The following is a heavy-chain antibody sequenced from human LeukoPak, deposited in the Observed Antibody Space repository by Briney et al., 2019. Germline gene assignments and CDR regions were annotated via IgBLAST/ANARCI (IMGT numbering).Heavy chain of an antibody. CDR1: GGSFSGYY. V-gene: IGHV4-34*01. CDR2: INHSGST. Sequence: SETLSLTCAVYGGSFSGYYWSWIRQPPGKGLEWIGEINHSGSTNYNPSFKSRVTISVETSKNQFSLKLSSVTAADTAVYYCSSRTKLRYFDWLLPTGDYWGQGTLVTVSS. J-gene: IGHJ4*02. D-gene: IGHD3-9*01. CDR3: SSRTKLRYFDWLLPTGDY.